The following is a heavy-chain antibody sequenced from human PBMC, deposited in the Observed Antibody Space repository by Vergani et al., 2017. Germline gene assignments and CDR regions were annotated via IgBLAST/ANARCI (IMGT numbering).Heavy chain of an antibody. J-gene: IGHJ3*02. D-gene: IGHD3-16*02. Sequence: QLQLQESGPGLVKPSETLSLTCTVSGGSISSSSYYWGWIRQPPGKGLEWIGSIYYSGSTYYNPSLKSRVTISVDTSKNQFSLKLSSVTAADTAVYYCAGPRATMGQRVFGGVIEQDAFDIWGQGTMVTVSS. CDR2: IYYSGST. CDR3: AGPRATMGQRVFGGVIEQDAFDI. CDR1: GGSISSSSYY. V-gene: IGHV4-39*01.